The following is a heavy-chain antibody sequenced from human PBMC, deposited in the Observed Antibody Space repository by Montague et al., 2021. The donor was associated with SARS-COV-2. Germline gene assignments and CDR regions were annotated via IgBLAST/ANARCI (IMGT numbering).Heavy chain of an antibody. CDR2: IYDSGST. V-gene: IGHV4-39*02. Sequence: SETLSLTCTVSGGSISSSNYYWDWIRQPPGKGLEWIGSIYDSGSTYYNPSLKSRVTISVDTSKNHFSLKLSSVTAADTAVYYCARRGRKLLPVATTIGGFDIWGQGTMFPVSS. J-gene: IGHJ3*02. CDR3: ARRGRKLLPVATTIGGFDI. CDR1: GGSISSSNYY. D-gene: IGHD5-12*01.